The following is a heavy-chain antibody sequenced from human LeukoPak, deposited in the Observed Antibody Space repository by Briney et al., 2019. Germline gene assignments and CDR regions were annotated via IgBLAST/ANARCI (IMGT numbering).Heavy chain of an antibody. CDR1: GYSFTSYW. Sequence: GESLKISCKGSGYSFTSYWIGWVRQMPGKGLEWMGIIYPGDSDTRYSPSFQGQVTISADKSISTAYLQWSSLKVSDTTMYYCATRITTNWFDPWGQGTLVTVSS. CDR2: IYPGDSDT. CDR3: ATRITTNWFDP. V-gene: IGHV5-51*01. J-gene: IGHJ5*02. D-gene: IGHD3-10*01.